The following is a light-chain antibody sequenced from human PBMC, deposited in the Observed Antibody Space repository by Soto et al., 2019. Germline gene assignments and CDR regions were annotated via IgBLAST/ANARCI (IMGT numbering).Light chain of an antibody. CDR1: QNIGKF. Sequence: DIQMTQSPSSLSVSVGDEVTITCRASQNIGKFLAWFQQKPGRAPKLLISGASTLVTGVPSRFSASGSGTDFALTISSLQPDDFATYCCLRTYQIPLSFGGGTKVEMK. CDR3: LRTYQIPLS. V-gene: IGKV1-39*01. CDR2: GAS. J-gene: IGKJ4*01.